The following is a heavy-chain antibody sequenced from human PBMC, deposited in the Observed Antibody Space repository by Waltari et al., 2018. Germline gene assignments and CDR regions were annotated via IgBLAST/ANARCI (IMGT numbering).Heavy chain of an antibody. V-gene: IGHV4-61*02. D-gene: IGHD3-22*01. CDR3: ARAVFDYDHGWYFDL. CDR1: GGSISSGSYY. CDR2: IYTSGST. J-gene: IGHJ2*01. Sequence: QVQLQESGPGLVKPSQTLSLTCTVSGGSISSGSYYWSWIRQPAGKGLEWIGRIYTSGSTNYNPSRKSRVTISVDTSKNQFSLKLSSVTAADTAVYYCARAVFDYDHGWYFDLWGRGTLVTVSS.